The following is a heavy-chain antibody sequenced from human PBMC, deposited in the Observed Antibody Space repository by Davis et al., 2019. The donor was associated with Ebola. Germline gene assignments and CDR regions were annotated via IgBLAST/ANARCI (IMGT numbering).Heavy chain of an antibody. V-gene: IGHV3-48*03. J-gene: IGHJ4*02. CDR3: TIGSLHYTNPRGIES. CDR1: GFTFYRYE. CDR2: ISGSATST. Sequence: GESLKISCAASGFTFYRYEMNWVRQAPGKGLEWVSYISGSATSTFYADSVKGRFTISRDNARDSLYLQMDSLRVEDTAIYYCTIGSLHYTNPRGIESWGQGTLVTVSS. D-gene: IGHD4-11*01.